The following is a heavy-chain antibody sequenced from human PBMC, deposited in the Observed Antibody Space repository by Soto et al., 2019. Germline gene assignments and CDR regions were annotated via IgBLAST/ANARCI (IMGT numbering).Heavy chain of an antibody. J-gene: IGHJ1*01. CDR2: INHSGST. CDR3: ARGGYCTNGVCSTSAEYFQH. V-gene: IGHV4-34*01. D-gene: IGHD2-8*01. Sequence: TSETLSLTCAVYGGSFSGYYLSWIRQPPGKGLEWIGEINHSGSTNYNPSLKSRVTISVDTSKNQFSLKLSSVTAADTAVYYCARGGYCTNGVCSTSAEYFQHWGQGTLVTVSS. CDR1: GGSFSGYY.